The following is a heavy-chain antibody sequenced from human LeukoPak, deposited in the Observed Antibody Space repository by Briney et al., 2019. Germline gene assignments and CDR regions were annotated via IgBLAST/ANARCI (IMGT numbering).Heavy chain of an antibody. Sequence: SVKVSCKASGGTFSSYAISWVRQAPGQGLEWMGGIIPIFGTANYAQKFQGRVPITADESTSTAYMELSSLRSEDTAVYYCARAIVGASIVPGSFDYWGQGTVDTVSS. D-gene: IGHD1-26*01. V-gene: IGHV1-69*13. J-gene: IGHJ4*02. CDR1: GGTFSSYA. CDR2: IIPIFGTA. CDR3: ARAIVGASIVPGSFDY.